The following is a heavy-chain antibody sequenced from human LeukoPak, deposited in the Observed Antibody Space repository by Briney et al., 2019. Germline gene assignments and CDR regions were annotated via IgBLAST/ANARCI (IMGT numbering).Heavy chain of an antibody. CDR2: INHSGST. Sequence: KTSETLSLTCAVYCGSFSGYYWSWIRQPPGKGLEWIGEINHSGSTNYNPSLKSRVTVSVDTSKNQFSLKLSSVTAADTAVYYCAREGPSPFDYWGQGTLVTVSS. V-gene: IGHV4-34*01. CDR3: AREGPSPFDY. CDR1: CGSFSGYY. J-gene: IGHJ4*02.